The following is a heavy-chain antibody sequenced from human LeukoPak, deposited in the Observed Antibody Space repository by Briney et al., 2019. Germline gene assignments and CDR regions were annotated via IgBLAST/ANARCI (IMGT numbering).Heavy chain of an antibody. CDR2: IYTSGST. V-gene: IGHV4-61*02. CDR3: ASYSGGSGWYGYFDY. Sequence: SQTLSLTCTVSGGSISSGSYYWSWIRQPAGKGLEWIGRIYTSGSTNYNPSLKSRVTISVDTSKNQFSLKLSSVTAADTAVYYCASYSGGSGWYGYFDYWGQGTLVTVFS. J-gene: IGHJ4*02. CDR1: GGSISSGSYY. D-gene: IGHD6-19*01.